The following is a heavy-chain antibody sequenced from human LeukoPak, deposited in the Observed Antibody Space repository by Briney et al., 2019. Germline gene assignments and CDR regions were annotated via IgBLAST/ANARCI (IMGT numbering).Heavy chain of an antibody. V-gene: IGHV3-33*01. Sequence: GRSVRLSCAASGYTFSSYGMHWVRQAPGKGLEWVAVIWYYGSNKYYADSVKGRFTISRDNSKNTLYLQMNSLRAEDTAVYYCASSYYDVRYYYYHYGMDVWGQGTTVPVSS. CDR3: ASSYYDVRYYYYHYGMDV. CDR2: IWYYGSNK. D-gene: IGHD3-22*01. CDR1: GYTFSSYG. J-gene: IGHJ6*02.